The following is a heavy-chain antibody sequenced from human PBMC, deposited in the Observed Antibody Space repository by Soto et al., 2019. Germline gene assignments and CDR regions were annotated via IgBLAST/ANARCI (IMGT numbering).Heavy chain of an antibody. CDR1: GGSISSGGYY. D-gene: IGHD3-16*02. V-gene: IGHV4-31*03. CDR3: ARAQSMITFGGVIAPTYYFDY. CDR2: IYYSGST. Sequence: SETLSLTCTVSGGSISSGGYYWSWIRQHPGKGLEWIGYIYYSGSTYYNPSLKSRVTISVDTSKNQFSLKLGSVTAADTAVYYCARAQSMITFGGVIAPTYYFDYWGQGTLVTVSS. J-gene: IGHJ4*02.